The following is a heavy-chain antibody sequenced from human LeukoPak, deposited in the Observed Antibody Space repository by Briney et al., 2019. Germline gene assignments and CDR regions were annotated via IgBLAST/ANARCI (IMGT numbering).Heavy chain of an antibody. Sequence: SVKVSCKASGYTFTGYYMHWVRQAPGQGLEWMGWISPNSGGTNYAQKFQGRVTMTRDTSISTAYMELSRLRSDDTAVYYCAREAYDSGSFRTDYYYMDVWGKGTTVTISS. J-gene: IGHJ6*03. CDR1: GYTFTGYY. CDR3: AREAYDSGSFRTDYYYMDV. CDR2: ISPNSGGT. V-gene: IGHV1-2*02. D-gene: IGHD3-10*01.